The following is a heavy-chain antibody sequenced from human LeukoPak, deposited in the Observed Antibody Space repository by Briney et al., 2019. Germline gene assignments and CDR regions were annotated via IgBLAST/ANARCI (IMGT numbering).Heavy chain of an antibody. D-gene: IGHD3-16*01. V-gene: IGHV4-38-2*02. J-gene: IGHJ4*02. CDR2: MYHSGST. CDR1: GYSISSAYY. CDR3: AKNPHHDDDADEGFDY. Sequence: SETLSLTCSVSGYSISSAYYWGWIRQPPGKGLEWIGTMYHSGSTNYNPSLKSRVTISVDTSKNQFSLNLSSVTAADTAIYYCAKNPHHDDDADEGFDYWGQGTLVTVSS.